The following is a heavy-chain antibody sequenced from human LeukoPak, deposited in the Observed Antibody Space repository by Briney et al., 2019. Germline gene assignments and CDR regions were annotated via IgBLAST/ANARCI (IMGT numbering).Heavy chain of an antibody. V-gene: IGHV4-59*01. Sequence: SETLSLTCTVSGGSISSYYWSWIRQPPGKGLEWIGYIYYSGTTNYNPSLKSRVTVSVDTSKNQFSLKLSSVTAADTAVYYCARGVYIAAAQYAYWGQGTLVTVSS. CDR2: IYYSGTT. CDR3: ARGVYIAAAQYAY. J-gene: IGHJ4*02. D-gene: IGHD6-13*01. CDR1: GGSISSYY.